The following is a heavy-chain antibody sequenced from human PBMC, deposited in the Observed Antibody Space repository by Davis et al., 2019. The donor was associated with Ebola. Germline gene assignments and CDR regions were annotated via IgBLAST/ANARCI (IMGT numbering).Heavy chain of an antibody. J-gene: IGHJ6*04. V-gene: IGHV4-39*07. CDR3: ARRAVVPAARYYYGMDV. CDR1: GGSISSSLYY. Sequence: MPSETLSLTCTVSGGSISSSLYYWSWIRQPPGKGLEWIGEINHSGSTNYNPSLKSRVTISVDTSKNQFSLKLSSVTAADTAVYYCARRAVVPAARYYYGMDVWGKGTTVTVSS. D-gene: IGHD2-2*01. CDR2: INHSGST.